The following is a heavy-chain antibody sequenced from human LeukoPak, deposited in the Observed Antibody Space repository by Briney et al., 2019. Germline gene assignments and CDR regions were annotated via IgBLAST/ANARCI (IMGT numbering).Heavy chain of an antibody. J-gene: IGHJ6*03. D-gene: IGHD3/OR15-3a*01. V-gene: IGHV3-74*01. CDR2: INTDGSST. Sequence: GGSLRLSCAASGFTFSSYWMHWVRQAPGKGVVWVSRINTDGSSTSYADSVKGRFTISRDNAKNTLYLQMNSLRAEDTAVYYCARADSDYYYYYMDVWGKGTTVTVSS. CDR3: ARADSDYYYYYMDV. CDR1: GFTFSSYW.